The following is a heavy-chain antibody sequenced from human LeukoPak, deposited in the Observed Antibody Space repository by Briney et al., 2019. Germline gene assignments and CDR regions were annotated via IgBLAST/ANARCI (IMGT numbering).Heavy chain of an antibody. Sequence: SVKVSCKASGGIFSSYAISWVRQAPGQGLEWMGGIIPIFGTANYAQKFQGRVTITADESTSTAYMELSSLRSEDTAVYYCASNYCSGGSCYYTYWGQGTLVTVSS. CDR3: ASNYCSGGSCYYTY. CDR1: GGIFSSYA. J-gene: IGHJ4*02. V-gene: IGHV1-69*01. D-gene: IGHD2-15*01. CDR2: IIPIFGTA.